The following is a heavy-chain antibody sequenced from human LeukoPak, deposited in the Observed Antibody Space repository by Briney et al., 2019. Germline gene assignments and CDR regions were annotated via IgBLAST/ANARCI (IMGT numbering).Heavy chain of an antibody. CDR2: INHSGST. CDR3: AAAAPGRYFDY. V-gene: IGHV4-34*01. CDR1: GGSFSGYY. J-gene: IGHJ4*02. Sequence: SETLSLTCAVYGGSFSGYYWSWIRRPPGKGLEWIGEINHSGSTNYKPSLKSRVTVAVDTSKNQFSLKLSSATAADTAVYYCAAAAPGRYFDYWGQGTLVTVSS. D-gene: IGHD6-13*01.